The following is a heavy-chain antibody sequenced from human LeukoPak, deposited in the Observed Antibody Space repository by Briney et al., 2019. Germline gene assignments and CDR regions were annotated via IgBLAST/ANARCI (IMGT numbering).Heavy chain of an antibody. CDR1: GGTFSSYA. J-gene: IGHJ6*03. V-gene: IGHV1-69*13. D-gene: IGHD3-16*01. CDR2: IIPTFGTT. Sequence: SVKVSCKASGGTFSSYAISWVRQAPGQGLEWMGGIIPTFGTTNYAQKFQGRVTITADESTGTAYMELSSLRSEDTAVYYCARHLGGYYYYYMDVWGKGTTVTVSS. CDR3: ARHLGGYYYYYMDV.